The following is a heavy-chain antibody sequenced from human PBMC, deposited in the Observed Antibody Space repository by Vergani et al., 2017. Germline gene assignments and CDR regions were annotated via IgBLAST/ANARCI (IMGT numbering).Heavy chain of an antibody. CDR1: GFTFSSHA. J-gene: IGHJ6*02. CDR2: IKNTGDRT. Sequence: EVQLLQSEGAVVQPGGSLRLSCVASGFTFSSHAMSWVRQGHGQGLEWVSSIKNTGDRTHYADSVKGRFTISRDNSKNTLYLQMNSLRVEDTAIYYCAKANPRNSGYDYRYYDHAMDVWGQGTTVTVSS. CDR3: AKANPRNSGYDYRYYDHAMDV. D-gene: IGHD5-12*01. V-gene: IGHV3-23*01.